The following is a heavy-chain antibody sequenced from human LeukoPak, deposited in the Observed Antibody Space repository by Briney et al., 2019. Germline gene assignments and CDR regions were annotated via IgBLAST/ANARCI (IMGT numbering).Heavy chain of an antibody. D-gene: IGHD3-22*01. CDR2: ISYDGSNK. CDR3: AKDTYYYDSSGYYLDY. CDR1: GFTFSSYG. Sequence: GGSLRLSCAASGFTFSSYGMHWVRQAPGKGLEWAAVISYDGSNKYYADSVKGRFTISRDNSKNTLYLQMNSLRAEDTAVYYCAKDTYYYDSSGYYLDYWGQGTLVTVSS. J-gene: IGHJ4*02. V-gene: IGHV3-30*18.